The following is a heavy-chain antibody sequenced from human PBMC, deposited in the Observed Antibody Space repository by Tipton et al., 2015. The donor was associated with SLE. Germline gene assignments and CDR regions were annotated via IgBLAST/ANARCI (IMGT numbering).Heavy chain of an antibody. CDR3: AKDGSSGWYQAFDI. V-gene: IGHV3-30*02. Sequence: GSLRLSCAASGFTFSSYGMHWVRQAPGKGLEWAAFIRYDGSNKYYADSVKGRFTISRDNSKNTLYLQMNSLRAEDTAVYYCAKDGSSGWYQAFDIWGQGTMVTVSS. CDR2: IRYDGSNK. D-gene: IGHD6-19*01. J-gene: IGHJ3*02. CDR1: GFTFSSYG.